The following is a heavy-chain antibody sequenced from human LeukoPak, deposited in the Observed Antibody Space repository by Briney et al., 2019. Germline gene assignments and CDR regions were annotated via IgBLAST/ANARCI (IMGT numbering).Heavy chain of an antibody. CDR1: GYSISSGYY. CDR3: ARTREIVGSYGSTNWFDP. V-gene: IGHV4-38-2*02. D-gene: IGHD5-18*01. CDR2: IYHSGST. J-gene: IGHJ5*02. Sequence: SETLSLTCTVSGYSISSGYYWGWIRQPPGKGLEWIGSIYHSGSTYYNPSLKSRVTISVDTSKNQFSLKLSSVTAADTAVYYCARTREIVGSYGSTNWFDPWGQGTLVTVSS.